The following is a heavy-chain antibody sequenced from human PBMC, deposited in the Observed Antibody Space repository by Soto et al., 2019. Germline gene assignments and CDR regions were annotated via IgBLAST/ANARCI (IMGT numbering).Heavy chain of an antibody. D-gene: IGHD3-22*01. J-gene: IGHJ4*02. Sequence: EVQLVESGGGLVQPGRSLRLSCAASGFSFDDYAMHWVRQAPGKGPEWVPGISWNSGSVDYADSVKGRFTISRDNAKNSLYLQMNRLRPEDTASYYCAKGRGSSGYLFDYWGQGTLVTVSS. CDR3: AKGRGSSGYLFDY. CDR2: ISWNSGSV. V-gene: IGHV3-9*01. CDR1: GFSFDDYA.